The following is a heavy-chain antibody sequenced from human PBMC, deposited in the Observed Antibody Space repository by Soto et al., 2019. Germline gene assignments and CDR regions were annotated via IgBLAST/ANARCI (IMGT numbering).Heavy chain of an antibody. CDR2: IYSGGST. CDR1: GFTVSSNY. V-gene: IGHV3-66*01. Sequence: VQLVESGGGVVQPGGSLRLSCAASGFTVSSNYMSWVRQAPGKGLARVSVIYSGGSTYYADAVKGRFTISRDNSKNTLYLQMNSLRAEYTAVYYGARAVRIAAAGTGVDYWGQGTLVTVSS. J-gene: IGHJ4*02. CDR3: ARAVRIAAAGTGVDY. D-gene: IGHD6-13*01.